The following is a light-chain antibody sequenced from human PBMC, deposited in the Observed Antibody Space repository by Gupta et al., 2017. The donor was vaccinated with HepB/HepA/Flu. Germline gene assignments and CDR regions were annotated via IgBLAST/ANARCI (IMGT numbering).Light chain of an antibody. Sequence: SALTQPSSVSGSAGQSITISCPGTSSDVGGYNYVSWYQQHPGKAPKLMIYDVSNRPSGVSNRFSGSKSGNTASLTISGLQAEDEADYYCSSYTSSSTLVVFGGGTKLTVL. V-gene: IGLV2-14*03. CDR1: SSDVGGYNY. CDR2: DVS. J-gene: IGLJ2*01. CDR3: SSYTSSSTLVV.